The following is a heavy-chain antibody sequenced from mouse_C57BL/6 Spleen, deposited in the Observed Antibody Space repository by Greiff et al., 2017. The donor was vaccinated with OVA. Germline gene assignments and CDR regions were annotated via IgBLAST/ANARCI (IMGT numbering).Heavy chain of an antibody. D-gene: IGHD1-1*01. CDR2: IDPEDGDT. CDR1: GFNIKDYY. Sequence: VQLQQSGAELVRPGASVKLSCTASGFNIKDYYMHWVKQRPEQGLEWIGRIDPEDGDTEYAPKFQGKATMTADTSSNTAYLQLSSLTSEDTAVYYCTPAYYYGSIYFDYWGQGTTLTVSS. CDR3: TPAYYYGSIYFDY. J-gene: IGHJ2*01. V-gene: IGHV14-1*01.